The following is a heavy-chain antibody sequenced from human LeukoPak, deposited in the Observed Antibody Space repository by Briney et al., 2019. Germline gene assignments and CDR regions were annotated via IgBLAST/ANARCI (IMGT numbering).Heavy chain of an antibody. V-gene: IGHV1-2*02. Sequence: ASVKVSCKASGYTFTGYYMHWVRQAPGQGLEWMGWINPNSGGTNYAQKLQGRVTMTTDTSTSTAYMELRSLRSDDTAVYYCARHLGRGWYRGEFDYWGQGTLVTVSS. CDR2: INPNSGGT. CDR3: ARHLGRGWYRGEFDY. CDR1: GYTFTGYY. J-gene: IGHJ4*02. D-gene: IGHD6-19*01.